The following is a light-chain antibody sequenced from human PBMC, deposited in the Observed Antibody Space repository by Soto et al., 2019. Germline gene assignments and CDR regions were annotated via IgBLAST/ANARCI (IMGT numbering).Light chain of an antibody. V-gene: IGKV3-11*01. CDR2: DAS. CDR1: QSVSSY. J-gene: IGKJ4*01. CDR3: QQRSDWPRLT. Sequence: EIVLTQSPATLSLSPGERATRSCRASQSVSSYLAWYQQKPGQAPRLLIYDASKRATAIPARFSGSGSGTDFTLTISSLEPEDFAVYYCQQRSDWPRLTFGGGTKVEIK.